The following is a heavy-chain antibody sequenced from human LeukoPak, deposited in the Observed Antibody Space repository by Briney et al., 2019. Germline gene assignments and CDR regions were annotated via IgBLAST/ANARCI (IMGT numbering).Heavy chain of an antibody. CDR3: ARDRIGLWFGELLDY. D-gene: IGHD3-10*01. CDR1: SDTFTSYG. CDR2: ISPYNGAT. V-gene: IGHV1-18*01. Sequence: ASVKVSCKASSDTFTSYGISWVRQAPGQGLEWMGWISPYNGATKSAQKFQGRVTMTRDTSISTAYMELSRLRSDDTAVYYCARDRIGLWFGELLDYWGQGTLVTVSS. J-gene: IGHJ4*02.